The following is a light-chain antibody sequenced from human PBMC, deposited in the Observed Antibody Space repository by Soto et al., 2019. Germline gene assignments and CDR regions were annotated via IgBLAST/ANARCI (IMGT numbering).Light chain of an antibody. CDR3: QEYGSGPWS. V-gene: IGKV3-20*01. J-gene: IGKJ1*01. CDR2: GAS. Sequence: EIVLTQSPGTLSLSPGERATLSCRASQSVRSSYLAWYQQKPGQAPRLLFYGASSRATGIPDRFSGSGSGTGFSLTMSGLAPGAFAVSSCQEYGSGPWSLGQGTKVELK. CDR1: QSVRSSY.